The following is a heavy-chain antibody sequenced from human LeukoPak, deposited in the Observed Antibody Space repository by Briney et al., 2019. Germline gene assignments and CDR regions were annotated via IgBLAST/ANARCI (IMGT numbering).Heavy chain of an antibody. D-gene: IGHD2-2*01. CDR1: GFTFSSYE. J-gene: IGHJ4*02. V-gene: IGHV3-48*03. CDR3: ARGRAADQLLWYFDY. Sequence: GGSLRLSCAASGFTFSSYEMNWVRQAPGKGLEWVSSISSSGSAKYYADSVKGRFTISRDNAKNSLYLQMNSLRADDTAVYYCARGRAADQLLWYFDYWGQGTLVTVSS. CDR2: ISSSGSAK.